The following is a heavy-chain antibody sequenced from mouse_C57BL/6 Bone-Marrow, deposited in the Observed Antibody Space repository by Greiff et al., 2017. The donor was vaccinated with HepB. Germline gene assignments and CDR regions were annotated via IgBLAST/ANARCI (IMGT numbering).Heavy chain of an antibody. J-gene: IGHJ4*01. V-gene: IGHV7-1*01. Sequence: EVQRVESGGGLVQSGRSLRLSCATSGFTFSDFYMEWVRQAPGKGLEWIAASRNKANDYTTEYSASVKGRFIVSRDTSQSILYLQMNALRAEDTAIYYCARDEEVTTGDYYAMDYWGQGTSVTVSS. D-gene: IGHD2-2*01. CDR3: ARDEEVTTGDYYAMDY. CDR1: GFTFSDFY. CDR2: SRNKANDYTT.